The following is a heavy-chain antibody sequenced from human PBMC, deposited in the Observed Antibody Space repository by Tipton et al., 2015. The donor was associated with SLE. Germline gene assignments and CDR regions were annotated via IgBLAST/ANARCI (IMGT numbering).Heavy chain of an antibody. CDR1: GFTFSSYA. Sequence: GSLRLSCAASGFTFSSYAMSWVRQAPGKGLEWVSVIRGSGDDTQYADSVKGRFTISRDNSKNTLFLQLDSLKADDTAVYYCAKGGGGYGYEDYWGQGTLVTVSS. J-gene: IGHJ4*02. V-gene: IGHV3-23*01. CDR2: IRGSGDDT. D-gene: IGHD5-18*01. CDR3: AKGGGGYGYEDY.